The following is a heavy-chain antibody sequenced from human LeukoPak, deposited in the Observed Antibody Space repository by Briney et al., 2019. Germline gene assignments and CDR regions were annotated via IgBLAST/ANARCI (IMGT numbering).Heavy chain of an antibody. J-gene: IGHJ4*02. CDR2: INSDGSRT. D-gene: IGHD4-23*01. CDR3: ARADGGNVHFDY. V-gene: IGHV3-74*01. CDR1: GFTFSSYW. Sequence: GGPLRLSCAASGFTFSSYWMHWVRQAPGKGLVWVSRINSDGSRTTYADSVKGRFTISRDNAKNTLYLQMNSLRAEDTAVYYCARADGGNVHFDYWGQGTLVTVSS.